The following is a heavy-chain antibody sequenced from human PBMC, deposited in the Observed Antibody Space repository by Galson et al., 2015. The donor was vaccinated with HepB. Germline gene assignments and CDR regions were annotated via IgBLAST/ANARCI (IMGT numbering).Heavy chain of an antibody. CDR3: ARDASGYSSGWSFDY. J-gene: IGHJ4*02. V-gene: IGHV3-30*04. CDR1: GFTFSSYA. CDR2: ISYDGSNK. D-gene: IGHD6-19*01. Sequence: SLRLSCAASGFTFSSYAMHWVRQAPGKGLEWVSVISYDGSNKYYADSVKGRFTISRDNSKNTLYLQMNSLRAEDTAVYYCARDASGYSSGWSFDYWGQGTLVTVSS.